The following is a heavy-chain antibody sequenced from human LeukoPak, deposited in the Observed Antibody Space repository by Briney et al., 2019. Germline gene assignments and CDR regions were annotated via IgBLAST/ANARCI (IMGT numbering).Heavy chain of an antibody. CDR3: TRVTCSGGSCYVDY. D-gene: IGHD2-15*01. Sequence: SETLSLTCTVSGGPISSYYWSWIRQPPGKGLEWIGYIYYSGSTNYNPSLKSRVTISVDTSKNQFSLKLSSVTAADTAVYYCTRVTCSGGSCYVDYWGQGTLVTVSS. CDR2: IYYSGST. J-gene: IGHJ4*02. V-gene: IGHV4-59*01. CDR1: GGPISSYY.